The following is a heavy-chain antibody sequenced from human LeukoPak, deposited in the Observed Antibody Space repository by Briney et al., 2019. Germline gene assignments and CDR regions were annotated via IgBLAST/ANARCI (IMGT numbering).Heavy chain of an antibody. V-gene: IGHV5-51*01. CDR2: IYPGDSDI. D-gene: IGHD3-16*01. J-gene: IGHJ3*02. Sequence: GESLKISCKGSGYSFTNYWVGLVRQMPGKGLEWMGIIYPGDSDIRYSPSFQGQVTISADKSISTAYLQCSSLKASDTAMYYCARGRGRQATDAFDIWGQGTMVTVSS. CDR3: ARGRGRQATDAFDI. CDR1: GYSFTNYW.